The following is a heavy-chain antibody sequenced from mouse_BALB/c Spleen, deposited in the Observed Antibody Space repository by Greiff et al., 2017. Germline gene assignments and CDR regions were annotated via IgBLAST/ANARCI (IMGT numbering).Heavy chain of an antibody. J-gene: IGHJ4*01. CDR2: ISTYYGDA. CDR3: ARWATMITNGAMDY. V-gene: IGHV1S137*01. CDR1: GYTFTDYA. D-gene: IGHD2-4*01. Sequence: VQLQQSGAELVRPGVSVKISCKGSGYTFTDYAMHWVKQSHAKSLEWIGVISTYYGDASYNQKFKGKATMTVDKSSSTAYMELARLTSEDSAIYYCARWATMITNGAMDYWGQGTSVTVSS.